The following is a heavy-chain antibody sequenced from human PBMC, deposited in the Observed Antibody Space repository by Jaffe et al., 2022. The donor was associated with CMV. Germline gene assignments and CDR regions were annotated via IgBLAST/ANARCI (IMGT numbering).Heavy chain of an antibody. J-gene: IGHJ2*01. CDR2: ISSSSSYI. V-gene: IGHV3-21*01. CDR3: ARDGVDIGFPTGDL. CDR1: GFTFSSYS. D-gene: IGHD5-12*01. Sequence: EVQLVESGGGLVKPGGSLRLSCAASGFTFSSYSMNWVRQAPGKGLEWVSSISSSSSYIYYADSVKGRFTISRDNAKNSLYLQMNSLRAEDTAVYYCARDGVDIGFPTGDLWGRGTLVTVSS.